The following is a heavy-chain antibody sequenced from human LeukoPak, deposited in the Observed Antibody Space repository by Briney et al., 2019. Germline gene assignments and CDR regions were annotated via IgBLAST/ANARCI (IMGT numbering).Heavy chain of an antibody. CDR2: INPNSGGT. CDR1: GYTFTGYY. CDR3: ARDLGDSSGYCKYYFDY. V-gene: IGHV1-2*02. D-gene: IGHD3-22*01. J-gene: IGHJ4*02. Sequence: ASVKVSCKASGYTFTGYYMHWVRQAPGQGLEWMGWINPNSGGTNYAQKFQGRVTMTRDTSISTAYMELSRLRSDDTAVYYCARDLGDSSGYCKYYFDYWGQGTLVTVSS.